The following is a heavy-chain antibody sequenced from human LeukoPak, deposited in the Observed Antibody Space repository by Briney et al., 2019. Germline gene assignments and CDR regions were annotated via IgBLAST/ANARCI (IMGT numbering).Heavy chain of an antibody. D-gene: IGHD2-21*01. J-gene: IGHJ3*01. V-gene: IGHV3-30-3*01. CDR2: ISYDGSNK. CDR1: GFTFSSYA. CDR3: ARDLQSMVSGDLIF. Sequence: GRSLRHSCAASGFTFSSYAMHWVRQAPGKGLEWVAVISYDGSNKYYADSVKGRFTISRDNSKNTLYLQMNSLRAEDTAVYYCARDLQSMVSGDLIFWGQGTMVTVSS.